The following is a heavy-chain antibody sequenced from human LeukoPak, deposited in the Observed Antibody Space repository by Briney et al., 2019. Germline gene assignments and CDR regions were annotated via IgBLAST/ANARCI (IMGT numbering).Heavy chain of an antibody. CDR3: ARGPAVAATPFYYYYYGMDV. CDR1: GYTFTSYD. CDR2: MNPNSGNK. Sequence: ASVKVSCKASGYTFTSYDINWVRQATGQGLEWMGWMNPNSGNKGYAQKFQGRVTMTRNTSISTAYMELSSLRSEDTAVYYCARGPAVAATPFYYYYYGMDVWGQGTTVTVSS. D-gene: IGHD2-15*01. J-gene: IGHJ6*02. V-gene: IGHV1-8*01.